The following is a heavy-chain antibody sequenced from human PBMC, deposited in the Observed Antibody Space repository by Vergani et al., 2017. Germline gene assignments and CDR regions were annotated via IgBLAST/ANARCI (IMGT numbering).Heavy chain of an antibody. CDR2: IYPGASDT. V-gene: IGHV5-51*01. J-gene: IGHJ5*02. CDR1: GYSFTSYW. CDR3: ARHAVTAISPPGP. Sequence: EVQLVQSGAEVKKPGESLKISCKGSGYSFTSYWIGWVRQMPGKGLEWLGIIYPGASDTRYSPSFQGQVTISADKSIITAYLQGSSLKASDTAMYYCARHAVTAISPPGPWGQGTLVTVSS. D-gene: IGHD2-21*02.